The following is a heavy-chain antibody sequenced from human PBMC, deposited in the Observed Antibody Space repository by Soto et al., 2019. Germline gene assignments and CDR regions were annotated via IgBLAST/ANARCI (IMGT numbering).Heavy chain of an antibody. V-gene: IGHV1-18*01. J-gene: IGHJ5*02. Sequence: QVQLVQSGAEVKKPGASVKVSCKASGYTFTSYGISWVRQAPGQGLEWMGWISAYNGNTNYAQKLQGRVTMTTDTSMSTGDMGLRSLRSDDTAVYYFARVFGWYCGGDCGPVFDPWGQGTLVTVSS. CDR2: ISAYNGNT. D-gene: IGHD2-21*02. CDR1: GYTFTSYG. CDR3: ARVFGWYCGGDCGPVFDP.